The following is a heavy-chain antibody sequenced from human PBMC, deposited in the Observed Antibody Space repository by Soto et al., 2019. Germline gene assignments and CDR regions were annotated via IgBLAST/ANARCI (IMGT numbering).Heavy chain of an antibody. CDR3: ARDFLIPSGYYYGMDV. V-gene: IGHV3-30-3*01. J-gene: IGHJ6*02. CDR2: ISYDGSNK. CDR1: GFTFSSYA. D-gene: IGHD3-10*01. Sequence: LRLSCAASGFTFSSYAMHWVRQALGKGLEWVAVISYDGSNKYYADSVKGRFTISRDNSKNTLYLQMNSLRAEDTAVYYCARDFLIPSGYYYGMDVWGQGTTVTSSS.